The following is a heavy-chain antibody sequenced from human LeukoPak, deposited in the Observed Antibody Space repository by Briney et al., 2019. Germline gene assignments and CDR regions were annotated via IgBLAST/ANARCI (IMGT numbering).Heavy chain of an antibody. D-gene: IGHD6-19*01. CDR2: INPNSGGT. CDR1: GYTLTVYH. Sequence: ASVKVSCKASGYTLTVYHMNWVRQAPGQGLEWMGWINPNSGGTNYAQKFQGRVTMTRDTSISTAYMELSGLRSDDTAVYYCVKDSVVVAGLVNYFDYWGQGTLVTVSS. V-gene: IGHV1-2*02. J-gene: IGHJ4*02. CDR3: VKDSVVVAGLVNYFDY.